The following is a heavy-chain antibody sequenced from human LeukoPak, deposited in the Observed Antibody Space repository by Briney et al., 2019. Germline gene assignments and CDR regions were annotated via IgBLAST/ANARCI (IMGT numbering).Heavy chain of an antibody. D-gene: IGHD5-18*01. CDR3: ARMDTAMGTNWFDP. CDR1: GFTVSSNY. Sequence: GGSLRLSCAASGFTVSSNYMSWVRQAPGKGVEGGSVIYSGGSTYYSDSVKGRFTISRDNSKNTLYLQMNSLRAEDTAVYYCARMDTAMGTNWFDPWGQGTLVTVSS. CDR2: IYSGGST. J-gene: IGHJ5*02. V-gene: IGHV3-53*01.